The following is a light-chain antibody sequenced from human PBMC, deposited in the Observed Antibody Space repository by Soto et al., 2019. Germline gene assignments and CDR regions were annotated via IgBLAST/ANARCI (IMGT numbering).Light chain of an antibody. Sequence: EIVLTQSAVTLSLSPGERATLSCRASQTVSNQLAWYQQKPGQAPRLLIYDASRRVTGIPARFSGSASGTDFTLTLSSLEPEDFAVYYCQQRAGSSTFGQGTRLEIK. CDR3: QQRAGSST. CDR2: DAS. V-gene: IGKV3-11*01. CDR1: QTVSNQ. J-gene: IGKJ5*01.